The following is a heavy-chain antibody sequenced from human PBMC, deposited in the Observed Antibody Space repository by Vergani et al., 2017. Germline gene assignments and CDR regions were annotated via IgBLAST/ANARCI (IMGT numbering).Heavy chain of an antibody. Sequence: EVQLVESGGVVVQPGGSLRLSCAASGFTFDDFAMHWVRQVPGKRLEWVCLITWDGGTVYYADSVKGRFVISRDNNKNSLFLQMNDLKSEDSALYYCAKDKTGSNWHYFDSWGQGTLVTVTS. CDR2: ITWDGGTV. J-gene: IGHJ4*02. CDR1: GFTFDDFA. D-gene: IGHD4-11*01. V-gene: IGHV3-43D*03. CDR3: AKDKTGSNWHYFDS.